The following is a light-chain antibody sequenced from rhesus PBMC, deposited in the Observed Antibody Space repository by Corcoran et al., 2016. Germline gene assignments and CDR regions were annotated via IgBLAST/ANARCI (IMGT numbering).Light chain of an antibody. J-gene: IGKJ2*01. V-gene: IGKV3-42*03. CDR3: QQYSNWPYS. CDR2: GAS. CDR1: QSVSSS. Sequence: EIVMTQSPATLSLSPGERATLSCRASQSVSSSLAWYQQNHGQAPRPLIYGASSRATGIPDMFSGRGSGTDVNLNIRILDPEDFAVYYCQQYSNWPYSFGQGTKVEIK.